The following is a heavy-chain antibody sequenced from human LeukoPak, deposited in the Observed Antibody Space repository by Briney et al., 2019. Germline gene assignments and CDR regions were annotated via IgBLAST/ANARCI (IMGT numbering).Heavy chain of an antibody. CDR3: ARKRFPDYYYDYGMDV. D-gene: IGHD3-3*01. CDR2: IDHSGST. J-gene: IGHJ6*02. CDR1: GGSFSGYY. Sequence: PSETLSLTCAVYGGSFSGYYWSWIRQPPGKGLEWIGEIDHSGSTKYSPSLKSRVTISVDTSKNQFSLKLSSVTAGDTAVYYCARKRFPDYYYDYGMDVWGQGTTVTVSS. V-gene: IGHV4-34*01.